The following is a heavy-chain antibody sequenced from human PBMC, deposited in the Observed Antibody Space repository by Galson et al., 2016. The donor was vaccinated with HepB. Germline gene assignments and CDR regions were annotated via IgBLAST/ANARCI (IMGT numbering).Heavy chain of an antibody. CDR2: ITTTGGTI. D-gene: IGHD6-19*01. Sequence: SLRLSCAASGFSLSSYSMNWVRRTPGKGLEWISYITTTGGTISYADSVKGRFTISRDNAKNSLYPKLNSLRVEDTAMYYCARAVLRNGGGWGRALDIWGQGTMVTVSS. CDR3: ARAVLRNGGGWGRALDI. V-gene: IGHV3-48*04. J-gene: IGHJ3*02. CDR1: GFSLSSYS.